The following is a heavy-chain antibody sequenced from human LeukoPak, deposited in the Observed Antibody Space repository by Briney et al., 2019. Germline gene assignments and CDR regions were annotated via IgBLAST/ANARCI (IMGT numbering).Heavy chain of an antibody. D-gene: IGHD6-19*01. CDR1: GFTFSNYD. Sequence: GGSLRLSCAASGFTFSNYDMTWVRQAPGKGLEWVSGIGASGGSPHYADSVKGRFTISRDNSKSTLYLQMNSLRADDTAVYYCAKDGARAVAGSYFDYWGQGTLVTVSS. J-gene: IGHJ4*02. CDR2: IGASGGSP. CDR3: AKDGARAVAGSYFDY. V-gene: IGHV3-23*01.